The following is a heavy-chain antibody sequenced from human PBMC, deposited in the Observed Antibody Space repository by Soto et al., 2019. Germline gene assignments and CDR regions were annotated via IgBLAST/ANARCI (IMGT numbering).Heavy chain of an antibody. J-gene: IGHJ5*02. D-gene: IGHD3-3*01. CDR2: ISGSGGST. V-gene: IGHV3-23*01. CDR3: AREGTHNYDFWSRGNWFDP. Sequence: GGSLRLSCAASGFTSSSYAMSWVRQAPGKGLEWVSAISGSGGSTYYADSVKGRFTISRDNSKNTLYLQMNSLRAEDTAVYYCAREGTHNYDFWSRGNWFDPWGQGTLVTVSS. CDR1: GFTSSSYA.